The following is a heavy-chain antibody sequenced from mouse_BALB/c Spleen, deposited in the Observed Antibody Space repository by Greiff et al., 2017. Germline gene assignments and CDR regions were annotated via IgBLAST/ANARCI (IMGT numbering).Heavy chain of an antibody. D-gene: IGHD2-4*01. CDR2: IWSGGST. V-gene: IGHV2-2*02. CDR3: ARTGDYDEGAFAY. Sequence: QVQLQQSGPGLVAPSQSLSITCTVSGFSLTSYGVHWVRQSPGKGLEWLGVIWSGGSTDYNAAFISRLSISKDNSKSQVFFKMNSLQANDTAIYYCARTGDYDEGAFAYWGQGTLVTVSA. CDR1: GFSLTSYG. J-gene: IGHJ3*01.